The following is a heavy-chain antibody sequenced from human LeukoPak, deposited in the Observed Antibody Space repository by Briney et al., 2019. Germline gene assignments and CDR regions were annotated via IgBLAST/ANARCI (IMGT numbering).Heavy chain of an antibody. CDR3: ARDHSNYVGNWFDP. Sequence: SVTVSCTASGGTFSSYAISWVRQAPGQGLEWMGGIIPIFGTANYAQKFQGRVTITADESTSTAYMELSSLRSEDTAVYYCARDHSNYVGNWFDPWGQGTLVTVSS. CDR2: IIPIFGTA. CDR1: GGTFSSYA. V-gene: IGHV1-69*13. D-gene: IGHD4-11*01. J-gene: IGHJ5*02.